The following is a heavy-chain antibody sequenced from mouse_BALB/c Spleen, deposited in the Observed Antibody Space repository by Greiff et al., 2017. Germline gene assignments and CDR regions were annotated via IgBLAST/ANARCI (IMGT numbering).Heavy chain of an antibody. CDR3: ARFVLLWYFDV. Sequence: EVKLQESGPGLVKPSQSLSLTCTVTGYSITSDYAWNWIRQFPGNKLEWMGYISYSGSTSYNPSLKSRISITRDTSKNQFFLQLNSVTTEDTATYYCARFVLLWYFDVWGAGTTVTVSS. D-gene: IGHD2-10*01. CDR2: ISYSGST. CDR1: GYSITSDYA. J-gene: IGHJ1*01. V-gene: IGHV3-2*02.